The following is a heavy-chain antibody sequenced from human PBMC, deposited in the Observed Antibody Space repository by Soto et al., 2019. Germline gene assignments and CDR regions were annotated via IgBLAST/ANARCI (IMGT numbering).Heavy chain of an antibody. J-gene: IGHJ6*02. V-gene: IGHV1-69*12. CDR1: GGTFSSYA. CDR2: FIPIFGAA. Sequence: QVQLAQSGAEVKKPGSSVKVSCKASGGTFSSYAISWVRQAPGQGLEWMGGFIPIFGAADYAQNFQGRVTIAADESTSTAYMELSSLRSEDTAVYYCASPRDNYYYNGMDVWGQGTTVTVSS. CDR3: ASPRDNYYYNGMDV. D-gene: IGHD3-10*01.